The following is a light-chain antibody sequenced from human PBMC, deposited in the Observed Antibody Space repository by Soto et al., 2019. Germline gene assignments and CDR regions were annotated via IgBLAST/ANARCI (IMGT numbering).Light chain of an antibody. CDR1: NSDVGGYNY. V-gene: IGLV2-14*01. J-gene: IGLJ3*02. CDR3: SSYTSSSTLL. CDR2: DVS. Sequence: QSALTQPASVSGSPGQSITISCTGTNSDVGGYNYVSWYQQHPGKAPKLMIYDVSNRPSGVSNRFSGSKSGNSASLTISRLQAEDEADYYCSSYTSSSTLLFGGGTQLTVL.